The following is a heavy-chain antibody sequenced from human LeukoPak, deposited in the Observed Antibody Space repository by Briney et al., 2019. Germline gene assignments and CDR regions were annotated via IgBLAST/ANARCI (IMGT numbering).Heavy chain of an antibody. CDR2: INHSGAT. J-gene: IGHJ6*02. D-gene: IGHD3-10*01. Sequence: SETLSLTCAVYGGSFSDYYWTWVSQSPGKGLEWIGEINHSGATEYNTSIKSRVTISVDTSKNQFSLKVRSVTAADTAVYYCARRVRGVIISFYYYNGMDVWGQGTTVTVSS. CDR1: GGSFSDYY. V-gene: IGHV4-34*01. CDR3: ARRVRGVIISFYYYNGMDV.